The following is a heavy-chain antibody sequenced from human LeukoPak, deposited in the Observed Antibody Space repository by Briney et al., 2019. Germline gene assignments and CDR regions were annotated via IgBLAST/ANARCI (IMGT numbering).Heavy chain of an antibody. CDR1: GFPFSRYW. CDR2: INNEGGST. CDR3: ARGAAPDLYYFDY. Sequence: GGSPRLSCAASGFPFSRYWMHWVRQAPGRGVVWLSRINNEGGSTNYADSVKGRFTISRDNAKNTLYLQLNSLRADDTAVYYCARGAAPDLYYFDYWAQGTLVTVSS. D-gene: IGHD6-13*01. V-gene: IGHV3-74*01. J-gene: IGHJ4*02.